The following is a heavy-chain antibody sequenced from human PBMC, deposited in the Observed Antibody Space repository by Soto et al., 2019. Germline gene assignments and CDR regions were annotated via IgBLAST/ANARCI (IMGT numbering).Heavy chain of an antibody. D-gene: IGHD6-13*01. CDR1: GGSISSGGYY. CDR2: IYYSGST. CDR3: ARGTPSSWYPGLFDY. J-gene: IGHJ4*02. V-gene: IGHV4-31*03. Sequence: QVQLQESGPGLVKPSQTLSLTCTVSGGSISSGGYYWSWIRQHPGKGLEWIGYIYYSGSTYYNPSLKSRVTISVDTSKNQLSLKLSSVTAADTAVYYCARGTPSSWYPGLFDYWGQGTLVTVSS.